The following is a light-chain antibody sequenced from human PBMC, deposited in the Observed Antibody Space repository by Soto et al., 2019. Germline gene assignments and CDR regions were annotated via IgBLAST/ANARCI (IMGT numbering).Light chain of an antibody. CDR2: DIR. J-gene: IGLJ1*01. CDR3: SSYTSSSTRV. V-gene: IGLV2-14*03. CDR1: SSDVGGYKY. Sequence: QSALTQPASVSGSPGQSITISYTGTSSDVGGYKYVSWYQQHPGKAPKLMIYDIRNRPSGVSNRFSGSKSGNTASLTISGLQAEDEADYYCSSYTSSSTRVFGTGTKLTVL.